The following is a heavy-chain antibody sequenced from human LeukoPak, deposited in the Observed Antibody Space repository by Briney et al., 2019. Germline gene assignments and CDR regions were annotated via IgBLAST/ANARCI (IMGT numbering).Heavy chain of an antibody. CDR2: IWSDGTNK. D-gene: IGHD6-19*01. CDR1: GFTFSSYG. V-gene: IGHV3-33*01. Sequence: GGSLRLSCATSGFTFSSYGMHWVRQAPGKGLEWVAVIWSDGTNKYYVDSVKGRFTISRDNSKNTLYLQMNSLRAEDTAVYYCARDHGSSGWYIDALDIWGQGTMVTVSS. CDR3: ARDHGSSGWYIDALDI. J-gene: IGHJ3*02.